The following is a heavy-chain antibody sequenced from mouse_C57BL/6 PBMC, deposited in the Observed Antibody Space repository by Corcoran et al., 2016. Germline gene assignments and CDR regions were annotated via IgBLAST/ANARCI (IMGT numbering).Heavy chain of an antibody. D-gene: IGHD2-5*01. Sequence: QIQLVQSGPELKKPGETVKISCKASGYTFTTYGMSWVRQAPGKGLKWMAWINTYSGVPTYADDFKGRFVFSLETSASTAYLQINNLKNEDTATYFCARDSNWYFDVWGTGTTVTVSS. J-gene: IGHJ1*03. CDR3: ARDSNWYFDV. V-gene: IGHV9-3*01. CDR1: GYTFTTYG. CDR2: INTYSGVP.